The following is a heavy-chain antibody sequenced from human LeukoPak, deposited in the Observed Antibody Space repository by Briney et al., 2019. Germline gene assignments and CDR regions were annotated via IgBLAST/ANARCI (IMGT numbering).Heavy chain of an antibody. CDR2: ISAYNGNT. CDR1: GYTFTRYA. Sequence: GASVKVSCKASGYTFTRYAFSWVRQAPGQGLEWIGWISAYNGNTNYAQNLQDRVTMTTDPSTTTAYLEVRSLRSDDTAVYYCARDLMVRGPMDVWGKGTTVTVSS. CDR3: ARDLMVRGPMDV. D-gene: IGHD3-10*01. J-gene: IGHJ6*03. V-gene: IGHV1-18*01.